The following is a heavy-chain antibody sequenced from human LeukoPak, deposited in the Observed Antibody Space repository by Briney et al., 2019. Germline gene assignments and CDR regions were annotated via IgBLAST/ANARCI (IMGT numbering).Heavy chain of an antibody. CDR3: ARYQPLYGMDV. J-gene: IGHJ6*02. V-gene: IGHV4-59*01. Sequence: SETLSLTCTVSGGSISSYYWSWIRQPPGKGLEWIGYIYYSGSIDYNPSLKSRVTISVDTSKNQLPLKLNSVTAADTAVYYCARYQPLYGMDVWGQGTTVTVSS. CDR2: IYYSGSI. CDR1: GGSISSYY.